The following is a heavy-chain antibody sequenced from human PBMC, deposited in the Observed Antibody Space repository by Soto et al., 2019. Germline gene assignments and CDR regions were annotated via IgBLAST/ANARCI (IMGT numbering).Heavy chain of an antibody. V-gene: IGHV5-51*01. D-gene: IGHD3-9*01. CDR3: ARQYEILTGPGDY. J-gene: IGHJ4*02. CDR2: IYPGDSDT. Sequence: GEARKISCKGSGYSFTSYWLGWGRQMPGKGLEWMGIIYPGDSDTRYSPSSQGQVTISADKSISTAYLQWSSLKASDTAMYYCARQYEILTGPGDYWGQGTLVTVSS. CDR1: GYSFTSYW.